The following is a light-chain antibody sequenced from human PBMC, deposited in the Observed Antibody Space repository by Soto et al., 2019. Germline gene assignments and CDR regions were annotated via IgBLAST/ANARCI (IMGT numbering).Light chain of an antibody. CDR1: QSVSGY. Sequence: EIVLTQSPDTLSLSPGERVTLSCRASQSVSGYLAWYQQKPGQAPRLLIYDASNRATGMPARFSGSGSGTDLTLTISSLAPEDFAVYYCQQRISWPWTFGQGTKVEIK. J-gene: IGKJ1*01. V-gene: IGKV3-11*01. CDR3: QQRISWPWT. CDR2: DAS.